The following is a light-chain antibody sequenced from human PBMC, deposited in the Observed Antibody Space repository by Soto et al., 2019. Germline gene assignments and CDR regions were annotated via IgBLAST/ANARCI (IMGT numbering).Light chain of an antibody. CDR2: GAS. J-gene: IGKJ1*01. CDR1: HSVSNNY. Sequence: EIVLRQSPGTLYLSPGESATLSCQARHSVSNNYVAWYQRKPGQAPRLLIDGASNRATGIPDRFSGRGSGTDFTLTISRLEPEYFAVYYCQQYGSSGTFGQGTKVDIK. CDR3: QQYGSSGT. V-gene: IGKV3-20*01.